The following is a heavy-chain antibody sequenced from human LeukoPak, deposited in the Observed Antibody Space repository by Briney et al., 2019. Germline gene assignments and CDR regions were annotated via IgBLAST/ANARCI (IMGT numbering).Heavy chain of an antibody. J-gene: IGHJ4*02. CDR3: ARVGDFLLWFGTVSDY. CDR2: IYYSGST. Sequence: SETLSPTCTVSGGSISSSSYYWGWIRQPPGKGLEWIGSIYYSGSTYYNPSLKSRVTISVDTSKNQFSLKLSSVTAADTAVYYCARVGDFLLWFGTVSDYWGQGTLVTVSS. V-gene: IGHV4-39*07. CDR1: GGSISSSSYY. D-gene: IGHD3-10*01.